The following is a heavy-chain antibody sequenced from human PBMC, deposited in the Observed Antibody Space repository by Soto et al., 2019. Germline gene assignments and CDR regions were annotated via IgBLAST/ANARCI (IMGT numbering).Heavy chain of an antibody. Sequence: QVQLVQSGAEVKKPGSSVKVSCKAPGGTFSTYAISWVRQAPGQGLEWMGGVIPIFGTPKYAQKFQGRVTITADESTSTGYMELRSLRSEDTAVYYCAGSQGGSSSLDIYYYYYYGMDGWGQGTTVTVSS. CDR3: AGSQGGSSSLDIYYYYYYGMDG. V-gene: IGHV1-69*01. J-gene: IGHJ6*02. D-gene: IGHD2-15*01. CDR1: GGTFSTYA. CDR2: VIPIFGTP.